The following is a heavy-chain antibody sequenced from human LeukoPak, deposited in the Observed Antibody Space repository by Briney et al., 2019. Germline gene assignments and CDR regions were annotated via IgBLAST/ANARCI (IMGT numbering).Heavy chain of an antibody. J-gene: IGHJ6*02. V-gene: IGHV3-30*18. CDR3: AKEAGMDYDILTGCMDV. Sequence: GGSLRLSCAASGFTFSNYGMHWVRQAPGKGLEWVAVISYDGSNKYYAESVKGRFTISRDNSKNTVYLQMNGLRPEDTAVFYCAKEAGMDYDILTGCMDVWGQGTTVTVSS. CDR2: ISYDGSNK. CDR1: GFTFSNYG. D-gene: IGHD3-9*01.